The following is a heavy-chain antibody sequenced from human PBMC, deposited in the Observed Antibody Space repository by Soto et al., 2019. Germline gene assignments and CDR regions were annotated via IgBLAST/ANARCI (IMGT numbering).Heavy chain of an antibody. V-gene: IGHV4-31*03. D-gene: IGHD3-3*01. Sequence: SETLSLTCTVSGGSISSGGYYWSWIRQHPGKGLEWIVYIYYSGSTYYNPSLKSRVTISVDTSKNQFSLKLSSVTAADTAVYYCARAHLYDFWSGYYSYFDYWGQGTLVTVSS. CDR1: GGSISSGGYY. J-gene: IGHJ4*02. CDR2: IYYSGST. CDR3: ARAHLYDFWSGYYSYFDY.